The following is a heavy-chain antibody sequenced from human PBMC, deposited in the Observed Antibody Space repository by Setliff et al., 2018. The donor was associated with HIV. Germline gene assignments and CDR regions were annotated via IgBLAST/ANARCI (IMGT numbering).Heavy chain of an antibody. V-gene: IGHV4-39*07. CDR1: GGSIDSTDYY. J-gene: IGHJ5*02. CDR2: IFYSGRT. CDR3: VSGWATLLRGILTTGWFEP. Sequence: SETLSLTCTVSGGSIDSTDYYWGWIRQPPGKGLEWIGSIFYSGRTTYNPSLRSRVTISVDTSKNQFSLSLTSVTAADTAVYYCVSGWATLLRGILTTGWFEPWGQGTLVTVSS. D-gene: IGHD3-10*01.